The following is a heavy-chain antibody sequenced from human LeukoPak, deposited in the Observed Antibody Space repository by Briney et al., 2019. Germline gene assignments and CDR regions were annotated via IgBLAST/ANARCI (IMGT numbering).Heavy chain of an antibody. J-gene: IGHJ4*02. CDR1: GFTFSSYS. D-gene: IGHD1-1*01. CDR2: ISSSGSTI. CDR3: ARVQLERALLGY. Sequence: GGSLRLSCAASGFTFSSYSMNWVRQAPGKGLEWVSYISSSGSTIYYADSVKGRFTISRDNAKNSLYLQMNSLRAEDTAVYYCARVQLERALLGYWGQGTLVTVSS. V-gene: IGHV3-48*04.